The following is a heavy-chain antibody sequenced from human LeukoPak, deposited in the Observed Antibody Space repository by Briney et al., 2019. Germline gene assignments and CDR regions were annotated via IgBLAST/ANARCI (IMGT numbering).Heavy chain of an antibody. CDR3: ARSTRITGTTFRYYFDY. J-gene: IGHJ4*02. CDR1: GGTFSSYA. V-gene: IGHV1-69*05. Sequence: SVKVSCKASGGTFSSYAISWVRQAPGQGLEWMGGIIPIFGTANYAQKFQGRVTITTDESTSTAYMELSSLRSEDTAVYYCARSTRITGTTFRYYFDYWGQGTLVTVSS. D-gene: IGHD1-7*01. CDR2: IIPIFGTA.